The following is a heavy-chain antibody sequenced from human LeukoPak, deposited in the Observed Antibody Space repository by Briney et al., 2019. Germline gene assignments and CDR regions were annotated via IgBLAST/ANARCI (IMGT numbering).Heavy chain of an antibody. V-gene: IGHV4-34*01. Sequence: PSETLSLTCAVYGGSFSGYYWSWIRQPPGKGLEWIGEINHSGSTNYNPSLKSRVTISVDTSKNQFSLKLSSVTAADTAVYYCARALGDSSGYYPDYWGQGTLATVSS. CDR1: GGSFSGYY. CDR3: ARALGDSSGYYPDY. D-gene: IGHD3-22*01. J-gene: IGHJ4*02. CDR2: INHSGST.